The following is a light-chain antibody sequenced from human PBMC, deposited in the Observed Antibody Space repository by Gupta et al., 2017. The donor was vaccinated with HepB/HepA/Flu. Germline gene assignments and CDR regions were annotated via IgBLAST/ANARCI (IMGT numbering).Light chain of an antibody. Sequence: SHALSQPPPVSVSPGQTARINTSGDALAKQYGYWYQQKPGQAPVVLMYKDTERPSGIPERFSGSSSGTTVTLTISGVQAEDEADYYCQSADTSTTYQIFGGGTKLTVL. V-gene: IGLV3-25*03. CDR1: ALAKQY. CDR3: QSADTSTTYQI. CDR2: KDT. J-gene: IGLJ2*01.